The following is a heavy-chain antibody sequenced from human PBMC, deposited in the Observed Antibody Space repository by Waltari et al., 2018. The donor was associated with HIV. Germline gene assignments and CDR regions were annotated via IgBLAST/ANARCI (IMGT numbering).Heavy chain of an antibody. CDR2: IYYTGRT. Sequence: QVQLQESGPGLVKPSETLSLTCSVSGGSFIRYHWTWIRQPPGKGLEWIGYIYYTGRTNCNPSLKSRVTISVDTSKNQFSLRLRSVTAADTAVYYCARGLFGVGSNWFDPWGQGILVTVSS. CDR3: ARGLFGVGSNWFDP. V-gene: IGHV4-59*01. D-gene: IGHD3-3*01. J-gene: IGHJ5*02. CDR1: GGSFIRYH.